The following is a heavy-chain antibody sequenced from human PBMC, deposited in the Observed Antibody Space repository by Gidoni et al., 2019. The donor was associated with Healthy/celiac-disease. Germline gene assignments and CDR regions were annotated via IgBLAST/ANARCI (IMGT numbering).Heavy chain of an antibody. Sequence: QVQLQQWGAGLLKPSETLSLTCAVYGGSFRGYYWSWIRQPPGKGLEWIGEINHSGSTNYNPSLKSRVTISVDTSKNQFSLKLSSVTAADTAVYYCATKRGGTTNYYYYYMDVWGKGTTVTVSS. CDR1: GGSFRGYY. V-gene: IGHV4-34*01. D-gene: IGHD1-26*01. CDR2: INHSGST. CDR3: ATKRGGTTNYYYYYMDV. J-gene: IGHJ6*03.